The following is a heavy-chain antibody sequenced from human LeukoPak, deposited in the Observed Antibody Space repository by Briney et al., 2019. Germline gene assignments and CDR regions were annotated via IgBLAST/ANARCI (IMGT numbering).Heavy chain of an antibody. D-gene: IGHD3-22*01. CDR3: VKMGTYYYDSSGSNY. J-gene: IGHJ4*02. CDR2: INSNGGTT. CDR1: GFTFSSYA. Sequence: GGSLRLSCSACGFTFSSYAMHWVRQAPGKGLEYVSAINSNGGTTYYSDSVKGRFTISRDNSKNTLYLQMSSLRAEDTAVYYCVKMGTYYYDSSGSNYWGQGTLVTVSS. V-gene: IGHV3-64D*09.